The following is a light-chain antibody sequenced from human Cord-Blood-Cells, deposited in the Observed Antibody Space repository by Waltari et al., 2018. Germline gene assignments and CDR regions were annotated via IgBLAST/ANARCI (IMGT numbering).Light chain of an antibody. Sequence: SYALTQPPSVSVSPGQTASITCSGDKLGDTYACWYQQKLGQSPVLVIYQDSKRPSGIPERFSGSNSGNTATLTISGTQAMDEADYYCQAWDSSTVVFGGGTKLTVL. CDR1: KLGDTY. V-gene: IGLV3-1*01. J-gene: IGLJ2*01. CDR3: QAWDSSTVV. CDR2: QDS.